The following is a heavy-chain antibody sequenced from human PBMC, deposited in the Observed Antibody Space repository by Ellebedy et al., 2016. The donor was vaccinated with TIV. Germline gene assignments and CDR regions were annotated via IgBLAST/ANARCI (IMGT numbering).Heavy chain of an antibody. D-gene: IGHD6-13*01. CDR2: INPNSGGT. CDR1: GYTFTGYN. Sequence: AASVKVSCKASGYTFTGYNIHWVRRAPGQGLEWMGWINPNSGGTTFAQRFQGRVIMTRDTSISTVYMERTRLRSDDTAVYYCARDASRAAVVYYFDHWGQGTLVTVSS. CDR3: ARDASRAAVVYYFDH. V-gene: IGHV1-2*02. J-gene: IGHJ4*02.